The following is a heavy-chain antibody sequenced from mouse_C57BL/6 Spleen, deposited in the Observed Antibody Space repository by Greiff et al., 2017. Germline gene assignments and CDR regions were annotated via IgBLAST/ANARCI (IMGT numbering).Heavy chain of an antibody. D-gene: IGHD2-4*01. J-gene: IGHJ2*01. CDR1: GYTFTDYN. V-gene: IGHV1-18*01. Sequence: EVQLQQSGPELVKPGASVKIPCKASGYTFTDYNMDWVKQSHGKSLEWIGDINPNNGGTNYNQKFKGKATFTVDKSSSTAYMELRSLTSEDTAVYYCARSWDYLFDYWGQGTTLTVSS. CDR2: INPNNGGT. CDR3: ARSWDYLFDY.